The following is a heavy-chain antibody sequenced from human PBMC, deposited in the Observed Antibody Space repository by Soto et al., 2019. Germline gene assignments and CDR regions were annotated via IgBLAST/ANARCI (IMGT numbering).Heavy chain of an antibody. CDR2: IVPVFGAT. V-gene: IGHV1-69*06. CDR3: ARCQFSYVQNYYYYYAMDV. D-gene: IGHD1-1*01. Sequence: SVKVSCKASGDTFSSYGISWVRQAPGQGLEWMGGIVPVFGATKYAQKFQDRVTVTADKSTSTAYMELSSLTSEDTAVYYCARCQFSYVQNYYYYYAMDVWGQGTTVTVPS. CDR1: GDTFSSYG. J-gene: IGHJ6*02.